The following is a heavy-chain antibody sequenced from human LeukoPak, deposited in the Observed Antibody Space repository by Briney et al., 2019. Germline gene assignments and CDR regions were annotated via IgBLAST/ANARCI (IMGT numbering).Heavy chain of an antibody. CDR1: GSTFRSHW. D-gene: IGHD2-15*01. J-gene: IGHJ4*02. V-gene: IGHV3-7*01. CDR2: INQDGSEK. CDR3: ARDHVVDGLVYDY. Sequence: GGSLRLSCAASGSTFRSHWMSWARQAPGKGLEWVANINQDGSEKYYVDSVKGRFTISRDNAKNSLYLHMNSLRAEDTAVYYCARDHVVDGLVYDYWGQGALVTVSS.